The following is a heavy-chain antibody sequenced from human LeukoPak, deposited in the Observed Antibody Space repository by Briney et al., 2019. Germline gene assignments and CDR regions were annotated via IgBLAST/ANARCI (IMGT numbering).Heavy chain of an antibody. V-gene: IGHV3-53*01. CDR2: IYSGGST. CDR3: ARVAIYDSSGYGYYYYGMDV. J-gene: IGHJ6*02. Sequence: PGGSLRLSCAASGFTVSSNYMSWVRQAPGKGLEWVSVIYSGGSTYYADSVKGRFTISRDNSKNTLYLQMNSLRAEDTAVYYCARVAIYDSSGYGYYYYGMDVWGQGTTVTVSS. CDR1: GFTVSSNY. D-gene: IGHD3-22*01.